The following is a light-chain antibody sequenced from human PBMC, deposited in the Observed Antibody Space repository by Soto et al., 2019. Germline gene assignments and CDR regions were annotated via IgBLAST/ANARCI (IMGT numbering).Light chain of an antibody. V-gene: IGKV1-27*01. CDR1: QGITTY. CDR2: AAS. J-gene: IGKJ1*01. Sequence: DIQMTQSPSSLSASVGDRVTITCRASQGITTYLAWYQQKPGKVPKLLIFAASTLQSGVPSRFSGSGSGTDFTLTISRLQSEDVATYYYQKYDSVPWTFGQGTKVEIK. CDR3: QKYDSVPWT.